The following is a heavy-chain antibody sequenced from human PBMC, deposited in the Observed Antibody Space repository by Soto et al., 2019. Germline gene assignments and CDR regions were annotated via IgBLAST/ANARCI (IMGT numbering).Heavy chain of an antibody. CDR1: GFTFSSYS. V-gene: IGHV3-48*02. CDR3: ARDPSYGYSKWP. D-gene: IGHD5-18*01. J-gene: IGHJ5*02. Sequence: GGSLRLSCAASGFTFSSYSMNWVRQAPGKGLEWVPYISSSSSTIYYADSVKGRFTISRDNVKNSLYLQMNSLRDEDTAVYYCARDPSYGYSKWPWGQGTLVTVSS. CDR2: ISSSSSTI.